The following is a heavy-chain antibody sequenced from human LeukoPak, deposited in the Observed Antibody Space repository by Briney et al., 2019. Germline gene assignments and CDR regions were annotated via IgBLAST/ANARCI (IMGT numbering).Heavy chain of an antibody. CDR2: IYTSGST. CDR3: ARGVTGTTLLFDY. V-gene: IGHV4-61*02. D-gene: IGHD1-7*01. CDR1: GGSISSGSYY. Sequence: PSETLSLTCTVSGGSISSGSYYWSWIRQPAGKGLEWIGRIYTSGSTNYNPSLKSRVTISVDTSKNQFSLKLSSVTAADTAVYYCARGVTGTTLLFDYWGQETLVTVSS. J-gene: IGHJ4*02.